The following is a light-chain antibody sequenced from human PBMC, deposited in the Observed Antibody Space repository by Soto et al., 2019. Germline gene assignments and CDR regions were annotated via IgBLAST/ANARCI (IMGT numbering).Light chain of an antibody. V-gene: IGKV3-11*01. CDR2: DAS. J-gene: IGKJ5*01. Sequence: EIVLTQSPATLSLFPGVRATLSCRDSQSVSSYLAWYQQKPGQAPRLLLYDASNRATGIPARFSGSGSGTDFTLTISSLEPEDFAVYYCQQRSNWITFGQGTRLEI. CDR3: QQRSNWIT. CDR1: QSVSSY.